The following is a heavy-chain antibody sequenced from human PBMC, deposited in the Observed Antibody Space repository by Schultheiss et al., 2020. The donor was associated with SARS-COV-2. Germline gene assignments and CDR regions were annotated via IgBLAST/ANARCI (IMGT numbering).Heavy chain of an antibody. CDR2: ISCCDGTM. D-gene: IGHD3-16*02. CDR1: GGTFNNYE. J-gene: IGHJ4*02. CDR3: ARQGLGELSFSLHDY. Sequence: GESLKISCKPSGGTFNNYEMQWVRQAPGKGLKWISYISCCDGTMDYAGSVKGRLTISRDNSKNTLSLQMNSLRAEDTAVYYCARQGLGELSFSLHDYWGQGTLVTVSS. V-gene: IGHV3-48*03.